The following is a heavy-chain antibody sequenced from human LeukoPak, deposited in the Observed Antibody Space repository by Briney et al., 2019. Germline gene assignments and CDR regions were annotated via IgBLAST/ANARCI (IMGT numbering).Heavy chain of an antibody. Sequence: PGKSLRLSCAASGFTFSNYAMHWVRQAPGKGLEWVSLISSGGTYEYYADSVKGRFTISRDNSKNTLYLKLNSLRAEDTAVYYCARDSTYYYDSGSSGPHYFDNWAREPWSPSPQ. CDR3: ARDSTYYYDSGSSGPHYFDN. CDR1: GFTFSNYA. CDR2: ISSGGTYE. J-gene: IGHJ4*02. V-gene: IGHV3-30*01. D-gene: IGHD3-10*01.